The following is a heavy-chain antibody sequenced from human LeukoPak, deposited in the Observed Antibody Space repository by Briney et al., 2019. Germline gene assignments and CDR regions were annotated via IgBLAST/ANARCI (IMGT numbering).Heavy chain of an antibody. V-gene: IGHV4-61*05. CDR2: IYYSGST. CDR3: ARMSWGSSSWYYNWFDP. J-gene: IGHJ5*02. CDR1: GGSISSSSYY. D-gene: IGHD6-13*01. Sequence: SETLSLTCTVSGGSISSSSYYWGWIRQPPGKGLEWIGYIYYSGSTNCNPSLRSRVTISVDTSKNQFSLKLSSVTAADTAVYYCARMSWGSSSWYYNWFDPWGQGTLVTVSS.